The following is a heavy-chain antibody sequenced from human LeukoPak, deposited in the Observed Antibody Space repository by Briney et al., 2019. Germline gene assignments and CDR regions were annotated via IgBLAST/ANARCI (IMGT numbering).Heavy chain of an antibody. CDR2: ISYDGSNK. J-gene: IGHJ4*02. CDR3: AKDVSGGFDY. D-gene: IGHD2-8*02. CDR1: GFTFSSYG. Sequence: PGGSLRLSCAASGFTFSSYGMHWVRQASGKGLEWVAVISYDGSNKYYADSVKGRFTISRDNSKNTLYLQMNSLRGEDTAVYYCAKDVSGGFDYWGQGTLVTVSS. V-gene: IGHV3-30*18.